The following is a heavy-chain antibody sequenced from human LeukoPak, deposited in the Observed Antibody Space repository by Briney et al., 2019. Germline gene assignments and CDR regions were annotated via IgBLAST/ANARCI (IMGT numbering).Heavy chain of an antibody. J-gene: IGHJ4*02. V-gene: IGHV3-66*01. CDR3: ARDLTLPLSGSGSYRDY. CDR2: IYSGGST. Sequence: PSETLSLTCAVYGGSFSGYYWSWVRQAPGKGLEWVSVIYSGGSTYYADSVKGRFTISRDNSKNTLYLQMNSLRAEDTAVYYCARDLTLPLSGSGSYRDYWGQGTLVTVSS. D-gene: IGHD3-10*01. CDR1: GGSFSGYY.